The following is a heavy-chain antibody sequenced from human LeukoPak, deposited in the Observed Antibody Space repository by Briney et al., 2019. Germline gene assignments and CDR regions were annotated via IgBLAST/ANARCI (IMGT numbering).Heavy chain of an antibody. CDR1: GGSISSYY. Sequence: SETLSLTCTVSGGSISSYYWSWIRQPPGKGLEGIVYIYYSGSTNYNPSLKSRVTISVDTSKNQFSLQLSSVTAADTAVYYCASGRGIAVAGTGRLRWYFDLWGRGTLVTVSS. CDR3: ASGRGIAVAGTGRLRWYFDL. J-gene: IGHJ2*01. CDR2: IYYSGST. D-gene: IGHD6-19*01. V-gene: IGHV4-59*01.